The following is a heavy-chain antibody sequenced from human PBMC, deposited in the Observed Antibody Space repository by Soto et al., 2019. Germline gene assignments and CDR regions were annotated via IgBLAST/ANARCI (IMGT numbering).Heavy chain of an antibody. CDR2: ISYDGSNK. CDR1: GFTFSSYG. Sequence: QVQLVESGGGVVQPGRSLRLSCAASGFTFSSYGMHWVRQAPGKGLEWGAVISYDGSNKYYADSVKGRFTISRDNSKNTLYLQMNSLRAEDTAVYYCAKDRTGTTSPIYYYYGMDVWGQGTTVTVSS. CDR3: AKDRTGTTSPIYYYYGMDV. J-gene: IGHJ6*02. D-gene: IGHD1-7*01. V-gene: IGHV3-30*18.